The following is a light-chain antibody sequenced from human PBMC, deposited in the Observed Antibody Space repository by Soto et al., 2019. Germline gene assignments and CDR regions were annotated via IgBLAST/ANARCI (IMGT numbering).Light chain of an antibody. J-gene: IGKJ1*01. V-gene: IGKV1-39*01. CDR2: VAS. CDR3: HQSYTTPQT. CDR1: QSVSGF. Sequence: DIQMTQSPSSLSASVGDTVTISCRASQSVSGFLHWYKQKVGKAPKILIYVASTLQSGVPTRFSGSGSGTDFTLTISGLKPEDFATYFCHQSYTTPQTFGQGTKVDIK.